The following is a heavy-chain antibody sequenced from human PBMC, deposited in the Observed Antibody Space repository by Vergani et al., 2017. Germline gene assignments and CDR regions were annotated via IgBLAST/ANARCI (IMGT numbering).Heavy chain of an antibody. Sequence: EVPLVQSGAEVKKPGESLTISCKGSGYSFTSYWIGWVRQMPGKGLEWMGIIYPGDSDTRYSPSFQGQVTISADKSISTAYLQWRSLKASDTAMYYCARQRVAGTPPGLVDYWGQGTLVTVSS. D-gene: IGHD6-19*01. CDR3: ARQRVAGTPPGLVDY. CDR2: IYPGDSDT. CDR1: GYSFTSYW. J-gene: IGHJ4*02. V-gene: IGHV5-51*01.